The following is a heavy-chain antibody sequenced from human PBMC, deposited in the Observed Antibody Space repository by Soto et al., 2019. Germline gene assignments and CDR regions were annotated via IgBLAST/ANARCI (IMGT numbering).Heavy chain of an antibody. CDR1: GGSISSGGYY. CDR2: IYYSGST. Sequence: SETLSLTCTVSGGSISSGGYYWSWIRQHPGKGLEWIGYIYYSGSTYYNPSLKSRVTISVDTSKNQFSLKLSSVTAADTAVYYCARAYYYGSGSWLYFDYWGQGTLVTVSS. V-gene: IGHV4-31*03. D-gene: IGHD3-10*01. J-gene: IGHJ4*02. CDR3: ARAYYYGSGSWLYFDY.